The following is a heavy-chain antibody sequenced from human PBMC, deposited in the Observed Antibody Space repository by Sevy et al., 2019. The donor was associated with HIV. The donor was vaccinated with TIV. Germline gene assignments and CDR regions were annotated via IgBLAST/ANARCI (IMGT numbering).Heavy chain of an antibody. CDR2: IYYSGST. Sequence: SETLSLTCTVSGGSISSYYWSWIRHPPGKGLEWIGYIYYSGSTNYNPSLKSRVTISVDTSKNQFSLKLSSVTAADTAVYYCARERSGYYYGSSAFDIWGQGTMVTVSS. V-gene: IGHV4-59*01. J-gene: IGHJ3*02. CDR1: GGSISSYY. D-gene: IGHD3-22*01. CDR3: ARERSGYYYGSSAFDI.